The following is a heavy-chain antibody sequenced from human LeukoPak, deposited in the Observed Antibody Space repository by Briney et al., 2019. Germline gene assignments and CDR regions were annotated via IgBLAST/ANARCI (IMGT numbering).Heavy chain of an antibody. Sequence: GGSLRLSCAASGFAVSSNYMSWVRQAPGKGLEWVSVIYSGGSTYYADSVKGRFTISRDNSKNTLYLQMNSLRAEDTAVYYCARIAGGDSYFDYWGQGTLVTVSS. J-gene: IGHJ4*02. CDR2: IYSGGST. D-gene: IGHD2-21*02. CDR1: GFAVSSNY. V-gene: IGHV3-53*01. CDR3: ARIAGGDSYFDY.